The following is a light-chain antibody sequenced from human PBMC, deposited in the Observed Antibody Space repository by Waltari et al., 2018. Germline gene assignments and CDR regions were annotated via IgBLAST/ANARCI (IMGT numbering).Light chain of an antibody. V-gene: IGKV3-11*01. Sequence: EIVLTQSPATLSLSPGEGATLSCRASQSISNYLAWYQQKRGQAPRLLLYDTSNRATGIPARFSGSGSGTEFTLTISSLEPEDFAVYYCHQRSDWGTFGGGTKVEI. J-gene: IGKJ4*01. CDR3: HQRSDWGT. CDR1: QSISNY. CDR2: DTS.